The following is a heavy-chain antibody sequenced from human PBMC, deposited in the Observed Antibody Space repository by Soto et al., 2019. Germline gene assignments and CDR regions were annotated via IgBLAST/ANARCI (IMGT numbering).Heavy chain of an antibody. CDR3: ASPEAYCGGDCYFYFDY. CDR1: GGTFSSYA. J-gene: IGHJ4*02. D-gene: IGHD2-21*02. Sequence: SVKVSCKASGGTFSSYAISWVRQAPGQGLEWMGGIIPIFGTANYAQKFQGRVTITADESTSTAYMELSSLRSEDTAVYYCASPEAYCGGDCYFYFDYWGQGTLVTVSS. V-gene: IGHV1-69*13. CDR2: IIPIFGTA.